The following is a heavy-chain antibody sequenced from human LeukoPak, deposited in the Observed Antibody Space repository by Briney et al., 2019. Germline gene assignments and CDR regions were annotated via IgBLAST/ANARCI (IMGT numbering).Heavy chain of an antibody. Sequence: GGSLRLPCAASGFTFSSYAMHWVRQAPGKGLEWVAVISYDGSNKYYADSVKGRFTISRDNSKNTLYLQMNSLRAEDTAVYYCAREQVTTHTAILDIWGQGTMVTVSS. D-gene: IGHD4-17*01. CDR2: ISYDGSNK. J-gene: IGHJ3*02. CDR3: AREQVTTHTAILDI. CDR1: GFTFSSYA. V-gene: IGHV3-30-3*01.